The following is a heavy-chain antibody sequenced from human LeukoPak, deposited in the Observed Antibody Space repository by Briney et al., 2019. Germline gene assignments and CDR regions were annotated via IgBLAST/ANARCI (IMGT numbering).Heavy chain of an antibody. CDR1: GFTFSNYW. J-gene: IGHJ4*02. V-gene: IGHV3-74*01. CDR2: INSDGSTT. CDR3: ARDPDYGSEFDY. Sequence: GGSLRLSCAASGFTFSNYWMHWVRQAPGQGLVWISRINSDGSTTTYADYVKGRFTISRDNAKNTLYLQMNSLRAEDTAVYYCARDPDYGSEFDYWGQGTLVTVSS. D-gene: IGHD3-10*01.